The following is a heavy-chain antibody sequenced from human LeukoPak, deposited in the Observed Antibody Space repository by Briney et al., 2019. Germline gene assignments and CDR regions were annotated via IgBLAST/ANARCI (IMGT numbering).Heavy chain of an antibody. D-gene: IGHD3-10*01. J-gene: IGHJ4*02. CDR1: GFTFSSYW. Sequence: GGSLRLSCAASGFTFSSYWMSWVRPAPGKGLEWVANLNQDGSEKYYVDSVKGRFTISRDNAQNSLYLQMNSLRAEDTAVYYCARPMNTGGSGSHYRPLDNWGQGTLVTVSS. CDR3: ARPMNTGGSGSHYRPLDN. V-gene: IGHV3-7*01. CDR2: LNQDGSEK.